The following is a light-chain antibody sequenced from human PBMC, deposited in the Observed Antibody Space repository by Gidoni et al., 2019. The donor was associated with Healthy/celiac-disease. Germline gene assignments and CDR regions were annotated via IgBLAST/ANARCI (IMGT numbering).Light chain of an antibody. V-gene: IGKV1-33*01. CDR1: QDISNY. Sequence: DIQMTQSPSSLSASVGDRVTITCQASQDISNYLNWYQQTPGKAPKLLIYDASNLETGVPSRFSGSGSGTDFTFTISSLQPEDIATYYCQQYDHLLTFGGGTKVEIK. CDR3: QQYDHLLT. J-gene: IGKJ4*01. CDR2: DAS.